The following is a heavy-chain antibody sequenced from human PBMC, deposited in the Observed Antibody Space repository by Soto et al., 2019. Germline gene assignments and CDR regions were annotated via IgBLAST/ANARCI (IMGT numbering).Heavy chain of an antibody. V-gene: IGHV1-2*04. CDR2: INPNSGGT. D-gene: IGHD3-10*01. CDR1: GYTFTGYY. Sequence: ASVKVCCKASGYTFTGYYMHWVRQAPGQGLEWMGWINPNSGGTNYAQKFQGWVTMTRDTSISTTYMELSRLRSDDTAVYYCARSSPSHYCGSGNPPADAFDIWGQGTMVTVSS. J-gene: IGHJ3*02. CDR3: ARSSPSHYCGSGNPPADAFDI.